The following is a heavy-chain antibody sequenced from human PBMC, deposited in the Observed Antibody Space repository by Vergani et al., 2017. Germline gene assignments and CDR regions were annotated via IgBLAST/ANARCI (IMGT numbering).Heavy chain of an antibody. V-gene: IGHV3-73*02. CDR1: GFTFSGSA. J-gene: IGHJ5*02. Sequence: EVQLVESGGGLVQPGGSLKLSCAASGFTFSGSAMHWVRQASGKGLEWVGRIRSKANSYATAYAASVKGRFTISRDDSKNTAYLQMNSLKTEDTAVYYCARGPVAGNGPVGWFDPWGQGTLVTVSS. D-gene: IGHD6-19*01. CDR2: IRSKANSYAT. CDR3: ARGPVAGNGPVGWFDP.